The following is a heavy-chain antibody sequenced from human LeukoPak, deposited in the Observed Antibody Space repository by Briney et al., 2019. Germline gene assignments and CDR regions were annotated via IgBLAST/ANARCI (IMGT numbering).Heavy chain of an antibody. CDR1: GYTFTSYA. D-gene: IGHD3-9*01. V-gene: IGHV1-18*01. Sequence: ASVKVSCKASGYTFTSYAISWVRQAPGQGPEWMGWISGHSTNRKIAQKSQGRVTMTTDTSTSTATMELRSLRSDDTAVYYCARSYDIFHFYMDVWGEGTTVTVSS. CDR2: ISGHSTNR. CDR3: ARSYDIFHFYMDV. J-gene: IGHJ6*03.